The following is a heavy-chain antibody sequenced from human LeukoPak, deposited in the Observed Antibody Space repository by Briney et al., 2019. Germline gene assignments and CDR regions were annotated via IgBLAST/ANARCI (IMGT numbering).Heavy chain of an antibody. Sequence: ASVTVSCKASGYTFNTYAMHWVRQAPGQSLEWMGWINAAKGKTKYSQKFQGRVTLTRDTSANTVYMGLSSLRPTDTAVYHCARGYDSRGYSPDYWGQGTLVIVSS. CDR1: GYTFNTYA. CDR3: ARGYDSRGYSPDY. V-gene: IGHV1-3*01. CDR2: INAAKGKT. D-gene: IGHD3-22*01. J-gene: IGHJ4*02.